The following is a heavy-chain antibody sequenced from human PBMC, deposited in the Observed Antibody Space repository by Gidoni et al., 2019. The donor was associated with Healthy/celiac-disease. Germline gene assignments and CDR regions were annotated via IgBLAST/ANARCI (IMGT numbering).Heavy chain of an antibody. CDR1: GGSISSYY. CDR2: IYTSGST. D-gene: IGHD6-19*01. CDR3: ARDSGIRSSGWPKVNYYYYGMDV. V-gene: IGHV4-4*07. Sequence: QVQLQESGPGLVKPSETLSLTCTVSGGSISSYYWSWIRQPAGQGLEWIGRIYTSGSTNYNPSLKSRVTMSVDTSKNQFALKLSSVTAADTAVYYCARDSGIRSSGWPKVNYYYYGMDVWGQGTTVTVSS. J-gene: IGHJ6*02.